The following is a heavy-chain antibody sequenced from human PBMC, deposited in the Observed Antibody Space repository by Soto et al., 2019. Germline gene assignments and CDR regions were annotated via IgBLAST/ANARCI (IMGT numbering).Heavy chain of an antibody. CDR1: GYIFTTYG. CDR3: ARGRYGDY. CDR2: ISAHNGNT. V-gene: IGHV1-18*01. D-gene: IGHD1-1*01. Sequence: QVHRVQSGAEVKKPGASVKVSCKGSGYIFTTYGITWVRQAPGQGLEWMGWISAHNGNTNYAQKLQGRVTVTRDTSTSTAYMERRNLRSDDTAVYYCARGRYGDYWGQGALVTVSS. J-gene: IGHJ4*02.